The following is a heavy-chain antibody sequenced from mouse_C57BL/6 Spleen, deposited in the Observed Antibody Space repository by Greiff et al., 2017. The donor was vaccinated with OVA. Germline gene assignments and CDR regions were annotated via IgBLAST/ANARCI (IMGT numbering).Heavy chain of an antibody. D-gene: IGHD1-1*01. CDR3: ARGIITTPFDY. Sequence: QVHVKQSGAELVKPGASVKISCKASGFAFSSYWMNWVKQRPGKGLEWIGQIYPGDGDTNYNGKFKGKATLTADKSSSTAYMQLSSLTSEDSAVYFCARGIITTPFDYWGQGTTLTVSS. J-gene: IGHJ2*01. V-gene: IGHV1-80*01. CDR2: IYPGDGDT. CDR1: GFAFSSYW.